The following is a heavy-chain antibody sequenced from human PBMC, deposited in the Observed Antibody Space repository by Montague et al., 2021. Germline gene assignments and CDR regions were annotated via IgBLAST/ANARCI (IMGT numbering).Heavy chain of an antibody. CDR1: GGSISEFY. Sequence: SETLSLTCTVTGGSISEFYWSWIRQPPEKGLEWIGYIYDSGTTNYNPSLKSRVTISADTSTNQFSLNLRSVTAADTAVYFCARRLGIRAPFDYWGQGTLVTVSS. V-gene: IGHV4-59*08. J-gene: IGHJ4*02. CDR2: IYDSGTT. CDR3: ARRLGIRAPFDY. D-gene: IGHD7-27*01.